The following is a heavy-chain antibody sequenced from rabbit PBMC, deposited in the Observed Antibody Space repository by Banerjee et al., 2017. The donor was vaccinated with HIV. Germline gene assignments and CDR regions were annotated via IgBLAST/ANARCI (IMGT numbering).Heavy chain of an antibody. Sequence: QEQLVEYGGDLVQPEGSLTLTCKASGFDFSSNAMCWFRQAPGKGLEWIACIYPDYGSTDYASWAKGRFTISKTSSTTVTLQMTSLTAADTATYFCARDNGYYTDLWGQGTLVTVS. J-gene: IGHJ3*01. D-gene: IGHD4-1*01. CDR3: ARDNGYYTDL. CDR1: GFDFSSNA. CDR2: IYPDYGST. V-gene: IGHV1S45*01.